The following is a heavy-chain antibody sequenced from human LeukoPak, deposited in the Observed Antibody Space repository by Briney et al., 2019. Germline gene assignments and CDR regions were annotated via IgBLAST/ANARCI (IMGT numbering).Heavy chain of an antibody. J-gene: IGHJ4*02. CDR1: ARTSSTDT. V-gene: IGHV3-21*06. CDR2: IASDTTYM. CDR3: ARGYYDSSASATFDY. D-gene: IGHD3-22*01. Sequence: GGSLRLSCEASARTSSTDTVNWVRQAPGKGLEWVSSIASDTTYMKYADSVKGRFSVSRDNAKNSVFLEMKSLRADDTAVYFCARGYYDSSASATFDYWGRGTLVTVSS.